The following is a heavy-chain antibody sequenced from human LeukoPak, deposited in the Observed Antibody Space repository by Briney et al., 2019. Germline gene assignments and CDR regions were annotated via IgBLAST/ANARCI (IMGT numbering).Heavy chain of an antibody. CDR2: IYYSGGT. V-gene: IGHV4-39*01. Sequence: SETLSLTCTVSGASFSSSTYYWGWLRQPPGKGLEWIGSIYYSGGTDYSPSLKSRVTISVDTSKNQFSLKLTSLTAADTAVYYCARHLSLRSSGYLGCWDFWGQGTLVTVSS. CDR3: ARHLSLRSSGYLGCWDF. CDR1: GASFSSSTYY. J-gene: IGHJ4*02. D-gene: IGHD3-22*01.